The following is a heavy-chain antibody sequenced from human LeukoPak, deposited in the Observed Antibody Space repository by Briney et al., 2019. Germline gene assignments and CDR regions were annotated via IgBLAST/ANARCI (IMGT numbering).Heavy chain of an antibody. D-gene: IGHD5-18*01. V-gene: IGHV1-46*01. J-gene: IGHJ4*02. CDR2: INPSGGST. CDR3: ARAIGSYGYDGGLEYYFDY. Sequence: ASVKVSCKASGYTFTSYYMHWVRQAPGQGLEWMGIINPSGGSTSYAQKFQGRVTMTRDTSTSTVYMELSSLRSEDTAVYYCARAIGSYGYDGGLEYYFDYWGQGTLVTVSS. CDR1: GYTFTSYY.